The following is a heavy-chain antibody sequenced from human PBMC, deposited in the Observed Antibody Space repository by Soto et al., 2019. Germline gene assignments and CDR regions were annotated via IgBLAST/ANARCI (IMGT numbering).Heavy chain of an antibody. CDR1: GYTFTSYG. CDR3: ARDEGSSGWHQKFDY. CDR2: TSAYNGNT. Sequence: ASVKVSCKASGYTFTSYGISWVRQAPGQGLEWMGWTSAYNGNTNYAQKLQGRVTMTTDTSTSTAYMELRSLRSDDTAVYYCARDEGSSGWHQKFDYWGQGTLVTVSS. J-gene: IGHJ4*02. D-gene: IGHD6-19*01. V-gene: IGHV1-18*01.